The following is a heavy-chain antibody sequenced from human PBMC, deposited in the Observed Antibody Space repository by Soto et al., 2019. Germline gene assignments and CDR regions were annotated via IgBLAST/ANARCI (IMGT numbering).Heavy chain of an antibody. CDR2: IYYSGST. V-gene: IGHV4-31*03. Sequence: SETLSLTCTVSGGSISSGGYYWSWIRQHPGKGLEWIGYIYYSGSTYYNPSLKSRVTISVDTSKNQFSLKLSSVTAADTAVYYCARGIVVVPAAIDGMDVWGQGTTVTVSS. CDR1: GGSISSGGYY. D-gene: IGHD2-2*02. CDR3: ARGIVVVPAAIDGMDV. J-gene: IGHJ6*02.